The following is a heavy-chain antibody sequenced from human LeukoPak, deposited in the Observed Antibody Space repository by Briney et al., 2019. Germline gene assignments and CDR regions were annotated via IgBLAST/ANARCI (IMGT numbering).Heavy chain of an antibody. CDR2: IYHSGST. CDR1: GGSISSGGYY. D-gene: IGHD6-13*01. J-gene: IGHJ4*02. CDR3: ARTSSSWYEFFDY. Sequence: SETLSLTCTVSGGSISSGGYYWSWIRQPPGKGLEWIGYIYHSGSTYYNPSLKSRVTISLDRSKNQFSLKLTSVTAADTAVYYCARTSSSWYEFFDYWGQGALVTVSS. V-gene: IGHV4-30-2*01.